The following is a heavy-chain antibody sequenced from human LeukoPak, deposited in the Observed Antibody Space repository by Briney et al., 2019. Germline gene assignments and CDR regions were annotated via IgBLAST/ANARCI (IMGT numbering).Heavy chain of an antibody. CDR3: ARGQRQWLVYYYYMDV. CDR1: GYTFTSYD. Sequence: GASVKVSCKASGYTFTSYDINWVRQATGQGLEWMGWMNPNSGNTGYAQKFQGRVTMTRNTSISTAYMEPSSLRSEDTAVYYCARGQRQWLVYYYYMDVWGKGTTVTVSS. V-gene: IGHV1-8*01. CDR2: MNPNSGNT. D-gene: IGHD6-19*01. J-gene: IGHJ6*03.